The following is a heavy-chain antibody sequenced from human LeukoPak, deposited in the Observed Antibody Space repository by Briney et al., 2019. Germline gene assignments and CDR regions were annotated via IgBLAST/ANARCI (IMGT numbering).Heavy chain of an antibody. CDR2: IYTSGST. Sequence: SETLSLTCTVSGGSISSYYWSWIRQPAGKGLEWIGRIYTSGSTNYNPSLKSRVTMSVDTSKNQFSLKLSSVTAADTAVYYCARDRAMIVVVPKAVHNWFDPWGQGTLVTVSS. CDR1: GGSISSYY. CDR3: ARDRAMIVVVPKAVHNWFDP. D-gene: IGHD3-22*01. J-gene: IGHJ5*02. V-gene: IGHV4-4*07.